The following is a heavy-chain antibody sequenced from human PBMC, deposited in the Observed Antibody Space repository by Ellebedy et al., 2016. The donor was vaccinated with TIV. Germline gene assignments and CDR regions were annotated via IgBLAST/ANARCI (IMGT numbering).Heavy chain of an antibody. D-gene: IGHD2-21*01. CDR2: IYYSGST. V-gene: IGHV4-39*01. CDR3: ARHLLIPLDYYFDY. CDR1: GGSISSSSYY. Sequence: MPSETLSLTCTVSGGSISSSSYYWGWIRQPPGKGLEWIGSIYYSGSTYYNPSLKSRVTISVDTSKNQFSLKLSSVTAADTAVYYCARHLLIPLDYYFDYWGQGTLVTVSS. J-gene: IGHJ4*02.